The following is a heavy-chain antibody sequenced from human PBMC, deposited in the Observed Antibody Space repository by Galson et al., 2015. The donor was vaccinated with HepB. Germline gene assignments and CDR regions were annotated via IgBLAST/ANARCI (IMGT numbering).Heavy chain of an antibody. V-gene: IGHV1-8*01. Sequence: SVKVSCKASGSTFTGYDVNWMRQATGQGLEWMGWVDPKSGNADFALKFRGRVTMTSNTSIDTVYMELTSLSFEDSAVYYCATPSEQSFFYGMDVWGQGTTVTVSS. CDR1: GSTFTGYD. J-gene: IGHJ6*02. D-gene: IGHD1/OR15-1a*01. CDR2: VDPKSGNA. CDR3: ATPSEQSFFYGMDV.